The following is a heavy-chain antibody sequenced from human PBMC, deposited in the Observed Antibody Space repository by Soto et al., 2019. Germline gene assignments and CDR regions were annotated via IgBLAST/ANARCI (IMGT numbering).Heavy chain of an antibody. CDR2: ISAYNGNT. CDR1: GYTFTSYG. V-gene: IGHV1-18*01. J-gene: IGHJ6*02. CDR3: ARNKGYCSSTSCQWYYGMDV. Sequence: ASVKVSCKASGYTFTSYGISWARQAPGQGLEWMGWISAYNGNTNYAQKLQGRVTMTTDTSTSTAYMELRSLRSDDTAVYYCARNKGYCSSTSCQWYYGMDVWGQGTTVTVSS. D-gene: IGHD2-2*01.